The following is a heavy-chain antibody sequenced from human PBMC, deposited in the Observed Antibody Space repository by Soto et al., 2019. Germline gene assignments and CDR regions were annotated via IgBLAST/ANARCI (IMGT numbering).Heavy chain of an antibody. Sequence: PGGSLRLSCAACGFTFCSYAMNWVRQAPGKGLEWVSAISGSGDSTYYADSVKGRFTISRDNSKNTLYLQMNSLRTEDTAVYYCARRGPGTYFDYWGQGTLVTVSS. CDR2: ISGSGDST. D-gene: IGHD6-13*01. V-gene: IGHV3-23*01. J-gene: IGHJ4*02. CDR1: GFTFCSYA. CDR3: ARRGPGTYFDY.